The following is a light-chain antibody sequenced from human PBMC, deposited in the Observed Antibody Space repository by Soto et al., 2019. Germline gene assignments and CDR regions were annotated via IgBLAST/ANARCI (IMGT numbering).Light chain of an antibody. CDR2: AAS. V-gene: IGKV1D-12*01. CDR1: QAISTW. Sequence: DIQMTQSPSSVSASVGDRVTITCRASQAISTWLAWYQQKPGKAPKLLIYAASNLQTGVPSRFSGSVSGTDVTLAISSLQREECATYYCQQANSCPRTFGQGAKVEIK. CDR3: QQANSCPRT. J-gene: IGKJ1*01.